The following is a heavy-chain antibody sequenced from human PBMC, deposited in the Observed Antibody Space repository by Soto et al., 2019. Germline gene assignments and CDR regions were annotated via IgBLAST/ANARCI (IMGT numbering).Heavy chain of an antibody. CDR1: GDTFTDYY. CDR2: VNPSGGHT. Sequence: QVQLVQSGAEVKKPGASVKVSCKASGDTFTDYYIHWVRQAPGQGLEWMGTVNPSGGHTTYAQHFLGRVTMTRDTSTSTLYMELTSLTSDDTAVYYCARGGHVVVVTAALDYWGRGTLVTVSS. J-gene: IGHJ4*02. CDR3: ARGGHVVVVTAALDY. D-gene: IGHD2-21*02. V-gene: IGHV1-46*01.